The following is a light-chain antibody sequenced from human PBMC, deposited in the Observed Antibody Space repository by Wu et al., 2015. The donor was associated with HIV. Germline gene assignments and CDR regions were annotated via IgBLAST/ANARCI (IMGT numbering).Light chain of an antibody. CDR1: QSVNTY. Sequence: EIVLTQSPATLSLSPGERATLSCRASQSVNTYLAWYQQKPGQAPRLLIYGASNRATGIPARFSGSGSGTDFTLTISSLEPEDFAVYYCQQYGSSPLTFGQGTRLEIK. V-gene: IGKV3-11*01. CDR3: QQYGSSPLT. J-gene: IGKJ5*01. CDR2: GAS.